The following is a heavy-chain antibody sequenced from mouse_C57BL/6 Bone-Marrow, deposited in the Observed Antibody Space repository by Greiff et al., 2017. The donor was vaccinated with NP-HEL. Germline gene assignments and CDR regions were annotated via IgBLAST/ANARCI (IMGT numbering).Heavy chain of an antibody. D-gene: IGHD1-1*01. Sequence: QVQLQQPGAELVRPGTSVKLSCKASGYTFTSYWMHWVKQRPGQGLEWIGVIDPSDSYTNYNQKFKGKATLTVETSSSTAYMQLSSLTSEDSAVYYCAKTGSTAMDYWGQGTSVTVSA. CDR3: AKTGSTAMDY. CDR2: IDPSDSYT. V-gene: IGHV1-59*01. J-gene: IGHJ4*01. CDR1: GYTFTSYW.